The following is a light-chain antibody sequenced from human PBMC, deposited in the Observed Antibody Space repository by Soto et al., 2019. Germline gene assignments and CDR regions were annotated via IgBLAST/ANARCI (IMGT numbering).Light chain of an antibody. CDR2: GAS. CDR1: QSVSSN. Sequence: EIVMTQSPATLSVSPGERATLSCRASQSVSSNLAWYQQRPGQAPRLLIYGASTRATGIPARFSGSGSGTDFTLTISSLQSEDFAVYHRQQYKTWPPYTFGQGTKLAIK. V-gene: IGKV3-15*01. J-gene: IGKJ2*01. CDR3: QQYKTWPPYT.